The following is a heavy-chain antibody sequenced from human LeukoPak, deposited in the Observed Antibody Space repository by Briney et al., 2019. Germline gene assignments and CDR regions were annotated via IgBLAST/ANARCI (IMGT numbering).Heavy chain of an antibody. D-gene: IGHD3-3*01. Sequence: SETLSLTCTVSGGSISSGDYSWSWIRQPPGKGLECIGYIYYSGSTNYNPSLKSRVTISVDTSKNQFSLKLSSVTAADTAVYYCARHQSNYDFWSGYYRNGMDVWGQGTTVTVSS. CDR1: GGSISSGDYS. CDR3: ARHQSNYDFWSGYYRNGMDV. CDR2: IYYSGST. V-gene: IGHV4-61*08. J-gene: IGHJ6*02.